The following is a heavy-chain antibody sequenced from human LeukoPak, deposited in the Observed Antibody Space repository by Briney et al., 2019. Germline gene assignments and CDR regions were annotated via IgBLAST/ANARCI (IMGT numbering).Heavy chain of an antibody. CDR3: ARGGYCSSTSCYYNWFDP. Sequence: GESLKISCKGSGYSFTSYWIGWVRQMPGKGLEWMGIIYPGDSDTRYSPSFQGQVTISADKSISTAYLQWSSLKASDTAMYYCARGGYCSSTSCYYNWFDPWGQGTLVTVSS. D-gene: IGHD2-2*01. CDR2: IYPGDSDT. CDR1: GYSFTSYW. J-gene: IGHJ5*02. V-gene: IGHV5-51*01.